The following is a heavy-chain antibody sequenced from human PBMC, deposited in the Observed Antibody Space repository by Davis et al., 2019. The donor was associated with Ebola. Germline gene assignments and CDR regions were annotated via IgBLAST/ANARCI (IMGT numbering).Heavy chain of an antibody. D-gene: IGHD5-18*01. CDR1: GGSISSYY. J-gene: IGHJ4*02. Sequence: SETLSLTCTVSGGSISSYYWSWIRQPPGKGLEWIGYIYYSGSTNYNPSLKSRVTISIDTSKNQFSLKLSSVTAADTAVYYCARGGIQLWLLGSWGQGTLVTVSS. CDR2: IYYSGST. CDR3: ARGGIQLWLLGS. V-gene: IGHV4-59*12.